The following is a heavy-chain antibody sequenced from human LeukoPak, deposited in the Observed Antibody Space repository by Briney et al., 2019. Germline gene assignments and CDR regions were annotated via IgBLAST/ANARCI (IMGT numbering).Heavy chain of an antibody. CDR3: VRDMASEAGTRWGDY. J-gene: IGHJ4*02. V-gene: IGHV3-21*01. D-gene: IGHD6-19*01. CDR2: ISSSSSYI. Sequence: GGSLTLSWAASGFPFSSYSMKWVRQPPGRGREWVSSISSSSSYIYYADSVKGRFTISRDNAKNSLYLQMNSLRAEDTAVYYCVRDMASEAGTRWGDYWGQGILVTVSS. CDR1: GFPFSSYS.